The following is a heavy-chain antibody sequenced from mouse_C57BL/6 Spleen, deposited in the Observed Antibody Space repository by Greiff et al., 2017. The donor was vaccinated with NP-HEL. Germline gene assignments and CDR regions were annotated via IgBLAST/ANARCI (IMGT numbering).Heavy chain of an antibody. J-gene: IGHJ2*01. CDR1: GFTFSSYT. CDR2: ISGGGGNT. Sequence: DVKLVESGGGLVKPGGSLKLSCAASGFTFSSYTMSWVRQTPEKRLEWVATISGGGGNTYYPDSVKGRFTISRDNAKNTLYLQMSSLRSEDTALYYCARDYYGSSYGFDYWGQGTTLTVSS. CDR3: ARDYYGSSYGFDY. D-gene: IGHD1-1*01. V-gene: IGHV5-9*01.